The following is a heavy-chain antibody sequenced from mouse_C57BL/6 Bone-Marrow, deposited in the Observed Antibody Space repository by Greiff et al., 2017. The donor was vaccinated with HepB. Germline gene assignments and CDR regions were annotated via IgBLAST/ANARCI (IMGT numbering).Heavy chain of an antibody. CDR3: ARHETYYGAY. Sequence: EVQLQQSGGGLVQPGGSLKLSCAASGFTFSDYYMYWVRQTPEKRLEWVAYISNGGGSTYYPDTVKGRFTISRDNAKNTLYLQMSRLKSEDTAMYYCARHETYYGAYWGQGTLVTVSA. V-gene: IGHV5-12*01. CDR2: ISNGGGST. J-gene: IGHJ3*01. CDR1: GFTFSDYY. D-gene: IGHD2-10*01.